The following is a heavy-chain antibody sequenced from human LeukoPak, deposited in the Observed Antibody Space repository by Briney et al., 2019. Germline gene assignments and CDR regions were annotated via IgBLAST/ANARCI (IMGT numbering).Heavy chain of an antibody. J-gene: IGHJ6*03. V-gene: IGHV1-69*13. D-gene: IGHD5-18*01. CDR2: IIPIIGTA. CDR3: ASNTAMVTRDYYYYYMDV. Sequence: RASVKVSCKASGGTFSSYAISWVRQAPGQGLEWMGGIIPIIGTANYAQKFQGRVTITADESTSTAYMELSSLRSEDTAVYYCASNTAMVTRDYYYYYMDVWGKGTTVTVSS. CDR1: GGTFSSYA.